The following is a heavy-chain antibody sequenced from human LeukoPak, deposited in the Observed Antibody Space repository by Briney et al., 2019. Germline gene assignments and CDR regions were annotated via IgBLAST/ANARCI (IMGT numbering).Heavy chain of an antibody. Sequence: SETLSLTCAVSSGSFRGYYWSWIRQALREGLEWIGEINHSGSTNSNTSLKSRFTISVYTSKKQFSMKLSYMTAANTAVYYCARAWGLKRVVVMGAATYYFDSWGQGTLVTVSS. CDR2: INHSGST. CDR3: ARAWGLKRVVVMGAATYYFDS. CDR1: SGSFRGYY. J-gene: IGHJ4*02. V-gene: IGHV4-34*01. D-gene: IGHD2-15*01.